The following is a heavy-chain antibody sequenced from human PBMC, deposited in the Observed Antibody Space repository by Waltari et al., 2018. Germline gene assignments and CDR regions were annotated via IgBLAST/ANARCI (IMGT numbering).Heavy chain of an antibody. CDR3: ARAALRWRRDAFDI. V-gene: IGHV4-34*01. CDR1: GGSFSGYY. Sequence: QVQLQQWGAGLLKPSETLSLTCAVYGGSFSGYYWSWIRQPPGKGLEWIGEINHSGRPTCNPSLKSTVTISVDRSKTEFSLKRSFVSAADTGVYYGARAALRWRRDAFDIWGQGTMVTVSS. J-gene: IGHJ3*02. D-gene: IGHD4-17*01. CDR2: INHSGRP.